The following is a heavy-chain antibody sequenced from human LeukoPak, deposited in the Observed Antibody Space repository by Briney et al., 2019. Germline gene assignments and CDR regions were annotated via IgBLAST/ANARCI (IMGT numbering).Heavy chain of an antibody. D-gene: IGHD4-23*01. CDR3: AVRNCGNTTCSRPPAY. J-gene: IGHJ4*02. V-gene: IGHV1-69*08. CDR2: IIPMFDTA. Sequence: SVKVSCKDCVCTFIWYIWSWVRQPPGQGLEWMGRIIPMFDTANYAQKSQGRVTITADKSTSTASMELRTLKSEDTAVYYGAVRNCGNTTCSRPPAYCSQRTLVTVSS. CDR1: VCTFIWYI.